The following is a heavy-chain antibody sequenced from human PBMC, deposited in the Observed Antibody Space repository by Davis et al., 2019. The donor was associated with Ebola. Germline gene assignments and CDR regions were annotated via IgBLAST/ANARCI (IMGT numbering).Heavy chain of an antibody. J-gene: IGHJ4*02. CDR2: INAGNGNT. Sequence: ASVKVSCKASGYTFTSYAMHWVRQAPGQRLEWMGWINAGNGNTHYSQKFQDRVTVTRDTSANTAYLELSSLRSEDTALYYCTRSGWELRGNDFWGQGTLVTVSS. V-gene: IGHV1-3*01. CDR1: GYTFTSYA. D-gene: IGHD1-26*01. CDR3: TRSGWELRGNDF.